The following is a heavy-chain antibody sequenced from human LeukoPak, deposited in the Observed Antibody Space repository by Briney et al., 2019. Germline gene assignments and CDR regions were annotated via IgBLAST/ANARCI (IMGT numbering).Heavy chain of an antibody. V-gene: IGHV4-39*07. J-gene: IGHJ4*02. CDR2: IYYSGST. Sequence: PSETLSLTCTVSGGSISSSSYYWGWIRQPPGKGLEWIGSIYYSGSTYYNPSLKSRVAISVDTSKNQFSLKLSSVTAADTAVYYCASWSGGTDYFDYWGQGTLVTVSS. CDR3: ASWSGGTDYFDY. CDR1: GGSISSSSYY. D-gene: IGHD3-10*01.